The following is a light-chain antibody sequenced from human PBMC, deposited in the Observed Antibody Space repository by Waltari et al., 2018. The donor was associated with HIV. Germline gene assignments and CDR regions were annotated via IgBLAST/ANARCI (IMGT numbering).Light chain of an antibody. Sequence: QSVLTQSPSVSGTPGQRVIIFCSGSTSNIGVNPVHWYQQLPGTAPKLLLHGTKQRPSGVPDRFSGSKSGTSASLAINGLQSEDEAVYFCASWDDSRTGLYVFGTGTKVTVL. CDR3: ASWDDSRTGLYV. CDR2: GTK. V-gene: IGLV1-44*01. CDR1: TSNIGVNP. J-gene: IGLJ1*01.